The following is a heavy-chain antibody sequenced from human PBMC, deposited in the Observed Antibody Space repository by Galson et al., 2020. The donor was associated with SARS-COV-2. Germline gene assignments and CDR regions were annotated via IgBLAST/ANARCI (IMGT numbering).Heavy chain of an antibody. Sequence: ASVKVSCKVSGYTLTELSIHWVRQAPGKGLEWMGGFDPADGETIYAQKFQDRVTVTEDTSTDTAYMELSSLRSEDTAIYYCVTGYSPWTIHYFDYWGQGTLVTVSS. CDR2: FDPADGET. V-gene: IGHV1-24*01. CDR3: VTGYSPWTIHYFDY. D-gene: IGHD2-2*02. CDR1: GYTLTELS. J-gene: IGHJ4*02.